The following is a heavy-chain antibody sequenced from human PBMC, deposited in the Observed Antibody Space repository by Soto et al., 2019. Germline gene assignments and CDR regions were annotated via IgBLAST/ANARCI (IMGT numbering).Heavy chain of an antibody. CDR2: IDYNGRA. CDR1: DGSVTGYC. D-gene: IGHD3-16*01. V-gene: IGHV4-59*02. CDR3: ARGPDYSKVGY. J-gene: IGHJ4*02. Sequence: QVQLQESGPGLVKPSETLPLTCSVSDGSVTGYCWSWIRQPPGKGLEWIGCIDYNGRAHYNPSLTXXVTTSVDTSNNHSSLQLCSVTTTYTAVYYWARGPDYSKVGYWGQGTLVTVSS.